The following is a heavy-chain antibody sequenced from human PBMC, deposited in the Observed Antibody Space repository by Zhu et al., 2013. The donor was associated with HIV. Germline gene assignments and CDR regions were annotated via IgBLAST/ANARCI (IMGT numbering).Heavy chain of an antibody. CDR3: VRAQAGGVIIIDAFDI. CDR1: GYTFTSYD. V-gene: IGHV1-69*13. Sequence: QVQLVQSGAEVKKPGASVKVSCKASGYTFTSYDINWVRQATGQGLEWMGGIIPVFSTVNYAQKFQGRVTIAADESTNTAYMELSSLRSEDTAVYYCVRAQAGGVIIIDAFDIWGQGTMVTVSS. J-gene: IGHJ3*02. CDR2: IIPVFSTV. D-gene: IGHD3-3*01.